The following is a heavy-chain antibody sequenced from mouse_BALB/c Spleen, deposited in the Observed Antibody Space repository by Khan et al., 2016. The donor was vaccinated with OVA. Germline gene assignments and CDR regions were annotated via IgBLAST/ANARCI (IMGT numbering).Heavy chain of an antibody. CDR3: ARNYDYDEGLAY. D-gene: IGHD2-4*01. Sequence: QVQLKESGPGLVQPSQSLSITCTVSGFSLTTYGVHWVRQSPGKGLEWLGVIWSGGTTDYSAAFISRLSITKDNSKSQVFFKMNSLQANDTAIYYCARNYDYDEGLAYWGQGTRVTVSA. V-gene: IGHV2-2*02. CDR1: GFSLTTYG. J-gene: IGHJ3*01. CDR2: IWSGGTT.